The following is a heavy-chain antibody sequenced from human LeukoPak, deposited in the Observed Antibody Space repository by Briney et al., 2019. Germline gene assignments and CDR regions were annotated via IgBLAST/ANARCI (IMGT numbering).Heavy chain of an antibody. Sequence: SETLSLTCAVYGGSLSGYSWTWIRQPPGKGLEWLGEIDYSGSTNYNASLTGRVTVSADTSQNHFSLTLSSVTAADTAVYYCARVYITVVRGSWFDLWGQGTLVTVSS. CDR2: IDYSGST. V-gene: IGHV4-34*01. D-gene: IGHD3-10*01. CDR3: ARVYITVVRGSWFDL. CDR1: GGSLSGYS. J-gene: IGHJ5*02.